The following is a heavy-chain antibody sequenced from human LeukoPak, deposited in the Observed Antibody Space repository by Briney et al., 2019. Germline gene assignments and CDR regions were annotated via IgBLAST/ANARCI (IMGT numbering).Heavy chain of an antibody. CDR3: ATKQWLAPPPDS. Sequence: GGSLRLSCAASGFTFSKYWMLWVRQAPGKGLESVSRINTDGTVTTYADSVKGRFTVSRDNADNTMFLQMNSVRDEETAVYYCATKQWLAPPPDSWGQGTPVTVSS. D-gene: IGHD6-19*01. CDR2: INTDGTVT. V-gene: IGHV3-74*01. CDR1: GFTFSKYW. J-gene: IGHJ4*02.